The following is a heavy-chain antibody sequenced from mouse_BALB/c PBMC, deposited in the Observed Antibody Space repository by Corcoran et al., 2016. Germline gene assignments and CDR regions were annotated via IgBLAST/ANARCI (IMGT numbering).Heavy chain of an antibody. CDR2: IDPENGNT. CDR1: GFNIKDYY. J-gene: IGHJ1*01. D-gene: IGHD2-2*01. CDR3: ARSGYDAWYFDV. V-gene: IGHV14-1*02. Sequence: EVQLQQSGAELVRPGALVKLSCKASGFNIKDYYMNWVKQRPEQGLEWIGWIDPENGNTIYDPKFQGKASITADTSSNTAYLQLSSLTSEDTAVYYCARSGYDAWYFDVWGAGTTVTVSS.